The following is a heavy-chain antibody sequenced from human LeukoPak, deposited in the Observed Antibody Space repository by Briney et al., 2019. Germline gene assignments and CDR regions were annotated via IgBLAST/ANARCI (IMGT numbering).Heavy chain of an antibody. D-gene: IGHD1/OR15-1a*01. CDR3: AGDRTTYFDY. CDR1: GGSISSHY. CDR2: IYYSGST. Sequence: SETLSLTCTVSGGSISSHYWSWIRQPPGKGLAWIGYIYYSGSTNYNPSLKSRVTISVDTSKNQFSLKLSSVTAADTAVYYCAGDRTTYFDYWGQGTLVTASS. J-gene: IGHJ4*02. V-gene: IGHV4-59*11.